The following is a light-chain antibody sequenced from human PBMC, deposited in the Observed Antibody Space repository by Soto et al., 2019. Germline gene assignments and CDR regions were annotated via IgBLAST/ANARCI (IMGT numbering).Light chain of an antibody. V-gene: IGLV3-27*01. J-gene: IGLJ2*01. Sequence: SYELTQPSSVSVSPGQTARITCSGDVLAKKYARWFQQKPGQAPVLVIYKDSERPSGIPERFSGSSSGTTVTLTISGAQVEDEADYYCYSAADNRVVFSGGTKLTVL. CDR3: YSAADNRVV. CDR2: KDS. CDR1: VLAKKY.